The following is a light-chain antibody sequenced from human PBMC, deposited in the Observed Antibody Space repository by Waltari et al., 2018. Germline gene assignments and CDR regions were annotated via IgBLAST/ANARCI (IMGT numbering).Light chain of an antibody. V-gene: IGLV3-21*02. Sequence: SGVLTQPPSVSVAPGQTAKITFRGANIDNQAVHLHQQRPGQAPVLVIYDDSDRPSGIPERFSGSNSGNTATLTISRVEAGDEADYFCQVWDRSNEDAHPYGVFGGGTKQTVL. CDR3: QVWDRSNEDAHPYGV. CDR2: DDS. CDR1: NIDNQA. J-gene: IGLJ2*01.